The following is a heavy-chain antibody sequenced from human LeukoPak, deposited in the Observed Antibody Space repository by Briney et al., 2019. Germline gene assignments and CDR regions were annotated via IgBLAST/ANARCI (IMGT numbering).Heavy chain of an antibody. CDR3: ARGEQWRPRGYYYMDV. D-gene: IGHD6-19*01. CDR2: INPSRGST. CDR1: GYTLTELS. Sequence: GASVKVSCKVSGYTLTELSMHWVRQAPGQGLEWMGIINPSRGSTSYAQKLQGRVTMTTDTSTSTAYMELRSLRSDDTAVYYCARGEQWRPRGYYYMDVWGKGTTVTISS. J-gene: IGHJ6*03. V-gene: IGHV1-46*01.